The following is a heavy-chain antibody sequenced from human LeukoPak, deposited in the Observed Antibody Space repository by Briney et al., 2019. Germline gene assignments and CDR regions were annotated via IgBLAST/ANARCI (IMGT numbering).Heavy chain of an antibody. D-gene: IGHD3-10*01. CDR2: ISYDGSNK. J-gene: IGHJ4*02. V-gene: IGHV3-30*18. CDR3: AKDRELLWFGELLLGRDDYSDY. CDR1: GFTFSSYG. Sequence: GRSLRLSCAASGFTFSSYGMHGVRQAPGKGLEWVAVISYDGSNKYYADSVKGRFTISRDNSKNTLYLQMNSLRAEDTAVYYCAKDRELLWFGELLLGRDDYSDYWGQGTLVTVSS.